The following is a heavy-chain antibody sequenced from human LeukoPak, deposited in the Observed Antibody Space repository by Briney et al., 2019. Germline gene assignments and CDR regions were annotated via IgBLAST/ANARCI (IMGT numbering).Heavy chain of an antibody. CDR3: ARCGDGLPCDFDY. V-gene: IGHV3-11*04. J-gene: IGHJ4*02. CDR2: ISRISSTM. Sequence: GGSLRLSCAASTFTFSDYYMSWLRQAPGKGLEGVSYISRISSTMYYADSVKGRFTISRDNAKNSLYLQMNSLRAEDTAIYYCARCGDGLPCDFDYWGQGTLVTVSS. D-gene: IGHD3-10*01. CDR1: TFTFSDYY.